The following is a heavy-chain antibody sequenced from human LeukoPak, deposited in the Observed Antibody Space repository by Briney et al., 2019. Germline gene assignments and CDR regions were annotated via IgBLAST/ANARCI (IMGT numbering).Heavy chain of an antibody. CDR1: ALTFSRYA. D-gene: IGHD3-10*01. CDR3: AKDLSLLWFGEIESGAFDI. V-gene: IGHV3-23*01. J-gene: IGHJ3*02. Sequence: PGGSLRLSCAATALTFSRYAMSWVRQAPGKGLEWVSAISGSGGSTYYADSVKGRFTISRDNSKNTLYLQMNSLRAEDTAVYYCAKDLSLLWFGEIESGAFDIWGQGTMVTVSS. CDR2: ISGSGGST.